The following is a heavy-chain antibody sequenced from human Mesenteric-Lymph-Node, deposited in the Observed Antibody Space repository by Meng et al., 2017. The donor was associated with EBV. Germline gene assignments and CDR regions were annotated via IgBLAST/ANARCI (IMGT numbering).Heavy chain of an antibody. CDR1: GDFIINGGHY. J-gene: IGHJ5*02. CDR2: IFYTGST. Sequence: QLRLQESGPGLVKPSPTLSLTCAVCGDFIINGGHYWTWIRQPPGKGLEWIGYIFYTGSTYYNPSLKSRVTISLDISKNQFSLNLTSVTAADTAVYYCARDTNGDYGWVDPWGQGTLVTVSS. CDR3: ARDTNGDYGWVDP. V-gene: IGHV4-30-4*01. D-gene: IGHD4-17*01.